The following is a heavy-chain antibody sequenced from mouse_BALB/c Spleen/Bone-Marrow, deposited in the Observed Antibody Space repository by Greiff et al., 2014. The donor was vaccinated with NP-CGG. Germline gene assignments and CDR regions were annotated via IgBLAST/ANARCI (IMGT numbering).Heavy chain of an antibody. CDR1: RFTFSSYG. V-gene: IGHV5-6-3*01. Sequence: EVKLEESGGGLVQPGGSLKLSCAASRFTFSSYGMSWVRQTPDKRLELVATINSNGGSTYYPDSVKGRFTISRDNAKNTLYLQMSSLKSEDTAMYYCARDRYYGYAMDYWGQGTSVTASS. D-gene: IGHD1-1*01. CDR3: ARDRYYGYAMDY. J-gene: IGHJ4*01. CDR2: INSNGGST.